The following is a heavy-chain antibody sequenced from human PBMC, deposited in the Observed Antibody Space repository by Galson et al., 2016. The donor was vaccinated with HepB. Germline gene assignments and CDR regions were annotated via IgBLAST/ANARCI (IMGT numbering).Heavy chain of an antibody. Sequence: SVKVSCKASGFVFTSYGFSWVRQAPGQGLEWMGWISPYNSNTKYAQSLQGRVTMTTDTSTNTAYMELRSLRSDDTALYYCARAPLDYGDYMIDYWGQGTLVIVSS. CDR1: GFVFTSYG. J-gene: IGHJ4*02. CDR3: ARAPLDYGDYMIDY. V-gene: IGHV1-18*01. CDR2: ISPYNSNT. D-gene: IGHD4-17*01.